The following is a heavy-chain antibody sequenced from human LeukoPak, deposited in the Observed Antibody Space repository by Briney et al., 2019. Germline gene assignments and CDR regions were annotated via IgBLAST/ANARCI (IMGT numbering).Heavy chain of an antibody. Sequence: SETLSLTCTVSGGSISSYYWNWIRQPPGKGLEWIGYIYYSGTTNYNPSLKSRVTMSVDTSKNQFSLKLSSVTAADTAVYHCASTFLGYCSSTSCLNLDYWGQGTLVTVSS. J-gene: IGHJ4*02. D-gene: IGHD2-2*01. V-gene: IGHV4-59*12. CDR3: ASTFLGYCSSTSCLNLDY. CDR2: IYYSGTT. CDR1: GGSISSYY.